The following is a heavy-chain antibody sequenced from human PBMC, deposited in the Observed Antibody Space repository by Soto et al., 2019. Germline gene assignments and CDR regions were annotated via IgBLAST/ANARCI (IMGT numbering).Heavy chain of an antibody. J-gene: IGHJ4*02. Sequence: QVQLVQSGAEVNKPGASVKVSCKASGYTFTTYTIHWVRQAPGQRLEWVGCINAGTGYTRYSQKFQGRVSITRDTSASTGFMDLSSLRSEDTSVYYCARDEPEVHDPLYSWGQGTLVTVSS. CDR3: ARDEPEVHDPLYS. D-gene: IGHD2-2*01. CDR2: INAGTGYT. CDR1: GYTFTTYT. V-gene: IGHV1-3*01.